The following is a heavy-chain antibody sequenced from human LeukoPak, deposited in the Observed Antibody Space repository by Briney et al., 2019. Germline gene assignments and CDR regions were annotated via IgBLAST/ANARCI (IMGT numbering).Heavy chain of an antibody. J-gene: IGHJ5*02. D-gene: IGHD4-17*01. CDR3: ARDRRYYGQFDP. CDR2: IYYSRST. V-gene: IGHV4-61*01. CDR1: GGSVSSGSYY. Sequence: SETLSLTCTVSGGSVSSGSYYRSWIRQPPGKGLEWIGYIYYSRSTNYNPSLKSRVTISVDTSKNQFSLKLSSVTAADTAVYYCARDRRYYGQFDPWGQGALVTVSS.